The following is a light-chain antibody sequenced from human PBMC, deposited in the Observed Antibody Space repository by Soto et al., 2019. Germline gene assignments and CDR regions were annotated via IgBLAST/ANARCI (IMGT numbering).Light chain of an antibody. V-gene: IGKV1-5*01. CDR1: QSISHW. Sequence: DIHMTQSPSTLPASVGDRVTITCRASQSISHWLAWYQQKPGKAPKSLIFAASSLHSGVPSRFSGSGSGTDFTLTISSLQAEDFGTYYCQHYDGYPQTFGQGTRLEIK. CDR2: AAS. J-gene: IGKJ5*01. CDR3: QHYDGYPQT.